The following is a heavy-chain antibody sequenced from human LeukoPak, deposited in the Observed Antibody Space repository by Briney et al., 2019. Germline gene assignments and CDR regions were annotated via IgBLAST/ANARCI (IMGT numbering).Heavy chain of an antibody. CDR3: AKASWLSTTDTVR. D-gene: IGHD5-18*01. V-gene: IGHV3-23*01. Sequence: GGSLTLSCAASGLSFSSFAMSWVRQGPARGLEWVSSIRGNSETFYADSMKSLFTLSSTTYRNPVYFQPNNPTVEDTAIYYCAKASWLSTTDTVRWGQGTPVTVSS. CDR2: IRGNSET. J-gene: IGHJ4*02. CDR1: GLSFSSFA.